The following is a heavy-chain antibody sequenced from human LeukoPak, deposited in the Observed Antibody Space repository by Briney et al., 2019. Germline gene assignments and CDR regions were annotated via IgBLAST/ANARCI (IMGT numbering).Heavy chain of an antibody. CDR2: IYSGGST. CDR3: AGKTYYYDSSGSHPVDY. J-gene: IGHJ4*02. V-gene: IGHV3-53*01. Sequence: GGSLRLSCAASGFTVSSNYMSWVRQAPGKGLEWVSVIYSGGSTYYADSVKGRFTISRDNPKNTLYLQMNSLRAEDTAVYYCAGKTYYYDSSGSHPVDYWGQGTLVTVSS. D-gene: IGHD3-22*01. CDR1: GFTVSSNY.